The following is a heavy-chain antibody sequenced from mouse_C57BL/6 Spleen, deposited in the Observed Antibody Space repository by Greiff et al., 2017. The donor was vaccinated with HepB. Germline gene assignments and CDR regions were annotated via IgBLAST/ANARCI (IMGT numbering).Heavy chain of an antibody. J-gene: IGHJ1*03. CDR3: ARIYSKGYFDV. CDR2: IWGDGSN. V-gene: IGHV2-3*01. D-gene: IGHD2-5*01. Sequence: QVQLKQSGPGLVAPSQCLSITCTVSGFSLTSYGVSWVRQPPGKGLEWLGVIWGDGSNNYHSALISRLSTSKDNSKSQVFLKLNSLQTDETATYYCARIYSKGYFDVWGTGTTVTVSS. CDR1: GFSLTSYG.